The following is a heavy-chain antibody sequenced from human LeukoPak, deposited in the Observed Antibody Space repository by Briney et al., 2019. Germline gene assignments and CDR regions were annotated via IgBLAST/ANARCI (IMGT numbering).Heavy chain of an antibody. J-gene: IGHJ4*02. Sequence: ASVKVSCKASGGTFTSYYMHWVRQAPGQGLEWMGIINPSGGSTSYAQKFQGRVTMTRDTSTSTVYMELSSLRSEDTAVYYCATYSGYDLRFDYWGQGTLVTVSS. CDR1: GGTFTSYY. CDR2: INPSGGST. V-gene: IGHV1-46*01. CDR3: ATYSGYDLRFDY. D-gene: IGHD5-12*01.